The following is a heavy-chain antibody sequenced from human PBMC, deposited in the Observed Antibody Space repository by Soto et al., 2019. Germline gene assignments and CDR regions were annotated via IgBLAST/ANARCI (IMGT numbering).Heavy chain of an antibody. D-gene: IGHD3-9*01. Sequence: QLQLVQSGAEVKKPGASVKVSCKASGYTFTVYYMHWVRQAPGQGLEWMGRINPNSGDTNYAQKFQGRVTMTRDTSTRTVYMDLSRLRSDDTAVYFCARKGNILTGTANYYYGMDVWGQGTTLTVSS. CDR1: GYTFTVYY. CDR3: ARKGNILTGTANYYYGMDV. J-gene: IGHJ6*02. V-gene: IGHV1-2*06. CDR2: INPNSGDT.